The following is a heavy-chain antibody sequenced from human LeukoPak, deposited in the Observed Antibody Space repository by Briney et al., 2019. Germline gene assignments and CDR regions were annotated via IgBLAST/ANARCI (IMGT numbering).Heavy chain of an antibody. CDR1: GGTFSSYA. CDR2: IIPIFGTA. D-gene: IGHD3-22*01. Sequence: SVKVSCKASGGTFSSYAISWVRQAPGQGLEWMGGIIPIFGTANYAQKFQGRVTITADKSTSTAYMELSSLRSEDTAVYYCAREGYYDSSGYYKRGDWFDPWGQGTLVTVSS. V-gene: IGHV1-69*06. CDR3: AREGYYDSSGYYKRGDWFDP. J-gene: IGHJ5*02.